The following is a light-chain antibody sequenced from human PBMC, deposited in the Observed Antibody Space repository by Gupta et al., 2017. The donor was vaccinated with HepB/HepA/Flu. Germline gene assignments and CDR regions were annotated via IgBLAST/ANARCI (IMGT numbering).Light chain of an antibody. CDR1: NLNLGGNY. CDR2: RDS. J-gene: IGLJ7*01. Sequence: QPVLTQPPSASATPGQRVTIPCSGSNLNLGGNYVCWYQQFPGMAPKLLLYRDSQRPSGVPDRFFGSKSGTSASLAISGLRSEDEGDYYCSAWDDGLNGPVFGGGTQLTVL. CDR3: SAWDDGLNGPV. V-gene: IGLV1-47*01.